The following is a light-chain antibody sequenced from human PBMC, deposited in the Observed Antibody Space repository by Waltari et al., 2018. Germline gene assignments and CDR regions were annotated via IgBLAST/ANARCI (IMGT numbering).Light chain of an antibody. Sequence: ITISCTGTSSDVGGYNYVSWYQQHPGKAPKLMIYDVSNRPSGVSNRFSGSKSGNTASLTISGLQAEDEADYYCSSYTSSSTVVFGGGTKLTVL. CDR2: DVS. CDR1: SSDVGGYNY. J-gene: IGLJ2*01. V-gene: IGLV2-14*03. CDR3: SSYTSSSTVV.